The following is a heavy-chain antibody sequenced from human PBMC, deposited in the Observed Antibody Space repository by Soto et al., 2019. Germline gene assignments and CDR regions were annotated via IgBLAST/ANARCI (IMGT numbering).Heavy chain of an antibody. CDR1: GYTFTDYG. D-gene: IGHD1-1*01. J-gene: IGHJ4*02. Sequence: QGQLVQSGVEVKKPGASVKVSCKASGYTFTDYGISWVRQAPGQGLEWMGWISAYNDNTNYAQNLQDRVTMTTDTSTSTAYMELRSLRSDDTAVYYCARDRSTHDYWGQGTLIAVSS. CDR3: ARDRSTHDY. V-gene: IGHV1-18*01. CDR2: ISAYNDNT.